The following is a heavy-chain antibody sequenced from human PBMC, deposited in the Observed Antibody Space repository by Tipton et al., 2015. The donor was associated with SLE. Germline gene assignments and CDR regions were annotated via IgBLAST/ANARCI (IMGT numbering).Heavy chain of an antibody. CDR1: GGSFSGYY. CDR3: ARGHGSGSYRVDYYYMDD. J-gene: IGHJ6*03. V-gene: IGHV4-34*01. Sequence: TLSLICAVYGGSFSGYYWRWIRQPPGKGLEWIGEINHSGSTNYNPSLKSRVSISVDTSKNQFSLKLSSVTAADTAVYYCARGHGSGSYRVDYYYMDDWGKGTTVTGSS. D-gene: IGHD3-10*01. CDR2: INHSGST.